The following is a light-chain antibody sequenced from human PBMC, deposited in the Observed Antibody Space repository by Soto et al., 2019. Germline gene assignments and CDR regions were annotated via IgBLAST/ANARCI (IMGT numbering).Light chain of an antibody. CDR1: QSVSSSY. J-gene: IGKJ3*01. CDR2: GAS. Sequence: ELGGTQSPATLSLSTGERATLSCRASQSVSSSYLAWYPQKPGQAPRLLIYGASSRATGIPGRFSGSESGTDFTLTISRLEPEDFAVYYCQQYGRSPFTFGPGTNVDI. V-gene: IGKV3-20*01. CDR3: QQYGRSPFT.